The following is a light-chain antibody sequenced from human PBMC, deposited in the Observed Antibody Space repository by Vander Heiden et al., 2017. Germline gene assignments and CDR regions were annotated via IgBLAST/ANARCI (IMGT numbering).Light chain of an antibody. Sequence: AIQLTQSPSSLSASVGDRVTITCRASQGISSALAWYQQKPGKAPKLLIYDASSLESGVPSRFSCSGSGTDFTLTISSLQPKDFATYYCQQFNSYPWTFGQRTKVEIK. J-gene: IGKJ1*01. CDR1: QGISSA. CDR3: QQFNSYPWT. V-gene: IGKV1-13*02. CDR2: DAS.